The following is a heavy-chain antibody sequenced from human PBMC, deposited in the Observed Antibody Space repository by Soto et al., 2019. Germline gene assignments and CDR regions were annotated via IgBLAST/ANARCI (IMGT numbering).Heavy chain of an antibody. Sequence: SHTLRLTCTVAGGSLRDHCFICLRQPPGKGLEWIGYIYYSGSTNYNPSLKSRVTISVDTSKNQFSLKLSSVTAVFSSVNYSATRYGSCFDYWGQGTLVTVSS. D-gene: IGHD5-18*01. V-gene: IGHV4-59*08. CDR2: IYYSGST. CDR1: GGSLRDHC. CDR3: ATRYGSCFDY. J-gene: IGHJ4*02.